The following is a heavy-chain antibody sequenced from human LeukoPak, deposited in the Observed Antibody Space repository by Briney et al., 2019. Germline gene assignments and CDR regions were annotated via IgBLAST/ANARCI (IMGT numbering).Heavy chain of an antibody. CDR2: ISSSSTYI. V-gene: IGHV3-21*01. D-gene: IGHD3/OR15-3a*01. CDR1: GFTFSSYS. J-gene: IGHJ6*02. CDR3: ARDWTGWDDYYYYGLDV. Sequence: GGSLRLSCAASGFTFSSYSMNWVRQAPGKGLEWVSSISSSSTYIYYTDSVKGRFTIFRDNAKNSLFLQMNSLRAEDTAVYYCARDWTGWDDYYYYGLDVWGQGTTVTVSS.